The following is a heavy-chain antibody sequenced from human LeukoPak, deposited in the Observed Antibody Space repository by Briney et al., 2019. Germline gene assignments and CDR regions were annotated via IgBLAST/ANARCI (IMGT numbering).Heavy chain of an antibody. CDR2: IHSSGST. J-gene: IGHJ4*02. CDR1: GGSINAFY. CDR3: AREAVHYGSGSLDY. Sequence: PSETLSLTCSVSGGSINAFYWSWIRQPAGKGLEWIGRIHSSGSTNYSPSLKSRVTMLLDPSKNQFSLSLISVSAADTVVYYCAREAVHYGSGSLDYWGQGTLVTVSS. D-gene: IGHD3-10*01. V-gene: IGHV4-4*07.